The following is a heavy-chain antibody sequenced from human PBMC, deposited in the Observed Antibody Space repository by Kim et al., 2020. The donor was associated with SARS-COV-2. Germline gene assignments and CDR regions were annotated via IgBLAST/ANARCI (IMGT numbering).Heavy chain of an antibody. J-gene: IGHJ4*02. D-gene: IGHD2-2*01. CDR2: ISSSSSYI. Sequence: GGSLRLSCAASGFTFSSYSMNWVRQAPGKGLEWVSSISSSSSYIYYADSVKGRFTISRDNAKNSLYLQMNSLRAEDTAVYYCARAKSGVFEHIVVVPAAIDYWGQGTLVTVSS. CDR3: ARAKSGVFEHIVVVPAAIDY. V-gene: IGHV3-21*01. CDR1: GFTFSSYS.